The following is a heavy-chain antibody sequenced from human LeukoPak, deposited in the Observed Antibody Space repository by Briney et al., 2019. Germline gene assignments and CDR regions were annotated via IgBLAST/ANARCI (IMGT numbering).Heavy chain of an antibody. D-gene: IGHD4-23*01. CDR2: ISYDGSNK. Sequence: AGGSLRLSCAASGFTFSSYAMHWVRQAPGKGLEWVAVISYDGSNKYYADSVKGRFTISRDNSKNTLYLQMNSLRAEDTAVYYCATGSRKDYGGNSGAFDIWGQGTMVTVSS. J-gene: IGHJ3*02. V-gene: IGHV3-30-3*01. CDR1: GFTFSSYA. CDR3: ATGSRKDYGGNSGAFDI.